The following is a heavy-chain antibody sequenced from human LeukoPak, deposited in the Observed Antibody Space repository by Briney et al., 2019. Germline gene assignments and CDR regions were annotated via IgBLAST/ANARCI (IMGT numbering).Heavy chain of an antibody. J-gene: IGHJ6*02. D-gene: IGHD6-6*01. CDR1: GGTFSSYA. Sequence: SVKVSCKASGGTFSSYAISWVRQAPGQGLEWMGGIIPIFGTANYAQKFQGRVTITADESTSTAYMELSCLRSEDTAVYYCARDEVGPTKQLVRNYYYGMDVWGQGTTVTVSS. CDR2: IIPIFGTA. CDR3: ARDEVGPTKQLVRNYYYGMDV. V-gene: IGHV1-69*01.